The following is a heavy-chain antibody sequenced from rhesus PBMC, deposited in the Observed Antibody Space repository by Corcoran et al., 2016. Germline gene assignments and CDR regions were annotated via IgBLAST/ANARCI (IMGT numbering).Heavy chain of an antibody. Sequence: EVQLVESGGGLAKPGGSRRLSCAASGFTFSNDAMHWVRQAPGKGLEWVSAVTSSGNTYYADSVKGRFTISRDNSKNTLSLQMNSLRSEDTAVYYCGKYQDWGDGAIDYWGQGVLVTVSS. CDR3: GKYQDWGDGAIDY. D-gene: IGHD3-34*01. CDR2: VTSSGNT. CDR1: GFTFSNDA. J-gene: IGHJ4*01. V-gene: IGHV3-103*01.